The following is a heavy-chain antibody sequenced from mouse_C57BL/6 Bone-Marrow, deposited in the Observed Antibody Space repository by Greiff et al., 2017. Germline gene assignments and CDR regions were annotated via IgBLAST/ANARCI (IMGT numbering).Heavy chain of an antibody. CDR2: IRSKSNNYAT. V-gene: IGHV10-1*01. CDR3: VRDSYYGLFDY. J-gene: IGHJ2*01. CDR1: GFSFNTYA. Sequence: GGGLVQPKGSLKLSCAASGFSFNTYAMNWVRQAPGKGLEWVARIRSKSNNYATYYADSVKDRFTISRDDSESMLYLQMNNLKTEDTAMYYCVRDSYYGLFDYWGQGTTLTVSS. D-gene: IGHD1-2*01.